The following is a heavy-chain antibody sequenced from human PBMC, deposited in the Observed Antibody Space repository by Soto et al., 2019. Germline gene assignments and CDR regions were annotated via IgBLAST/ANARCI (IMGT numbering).Heavy chain of an antibody. J-gene: IGHJ4*02. CDR2: IYYSGST. V-gene: IGHV4-59*01. CDR1: GGSISSYY. D-gene: IGHD3-22*01. Sequence: SETLSLTCTVSGGSISSYYWSWIRQPPGKGLEWIGYIYYSGSTNYNPSLKSRVTISVDTSKNQFSLKLSSVTAADTAVYYCARYSQAAYYYDSSGYYFFDYWGQGTLVTVSS. CDR3: ARYSQAAYYYDSSGYYFFDY.